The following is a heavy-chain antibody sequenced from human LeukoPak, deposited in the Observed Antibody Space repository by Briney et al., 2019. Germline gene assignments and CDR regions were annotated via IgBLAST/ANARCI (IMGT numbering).Heavy chain of an antibody. CDR1: GFTFSSHG. CDR2: IRYDGSNK. Sequence: PGGSLRLSCVASGFTFSSHGMHWVRQAPGKGLEWVAFIRYDGSNKYYADSVKGRFTISRDNSKNTLYLQMNSLRAEDTAVYYCARQWFGDWGYYFDHWGHGTLVTVSS. CDR3: ARQWFGDWGYYFDH. V-gene: IGHV3-30*02. D-gene: IGHD3-10*01. J-gene: IGHJ4*01.